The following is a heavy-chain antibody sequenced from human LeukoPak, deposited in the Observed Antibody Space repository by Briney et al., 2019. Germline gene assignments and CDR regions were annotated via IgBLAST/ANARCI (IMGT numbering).Heavy chain of an antibody. Sequence: TPSETLSLTCTVSGGSISSYYWSWIRQPPGKGLEWIEYIYYSGSTNYNPSLKSRVTISVDTSKNQFSLKLSSVTAADTAVYYCARDGNCGRYYYYGMDVWGQGTTVTVSS. CDR2: IYYSGST. V-gene: IGHV4-59*01. J-gene: IGHJ6*02. D-gene: IGHD5-12*01. CDR1: GGSISSYY. CDR3: ARDGNCGRYYYYGMDV.